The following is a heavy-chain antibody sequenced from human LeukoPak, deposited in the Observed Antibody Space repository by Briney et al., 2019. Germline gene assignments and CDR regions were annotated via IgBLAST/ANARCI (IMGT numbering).Heavy chain of an antibody. V-gene: IGHV3-23*01. Sequence: GGSLRLSCAASGFTFSSYAMSWVRQAPGKGLEWVSAISNSGGGTYYADSVKGQFTISRDNSKNMLYLQMNSLRAEDTAVYYCAKPRSSSWYEFDYWGQGTLVTVSS. D-gene: IGHD6-13*01. CDR2: ISNSGGGT. CDR3: AKPRSSSWYEFDY. J-gene: IGHJ4*02. CDR1: GFTFSSYA.